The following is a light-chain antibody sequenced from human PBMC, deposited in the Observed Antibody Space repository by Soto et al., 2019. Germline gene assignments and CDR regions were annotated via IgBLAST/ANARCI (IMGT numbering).Light chain of an antibody. Sequence: EIVMTQSPATLSVSPGERATLSCRASHSVSSNLAWYQHKPGQAPRLLIYGASTRAHGIPARFIGSGSGTEFPLTISSLQSEDFAVYYCQQYDNWPPYTFGQGTKLEIK. J-gene: IGKJ2*01. CDR1: HSVSSN. V-gene: IGKV3-15*01. CDR2: GAS. CDR3: QQYDNWPPYT.